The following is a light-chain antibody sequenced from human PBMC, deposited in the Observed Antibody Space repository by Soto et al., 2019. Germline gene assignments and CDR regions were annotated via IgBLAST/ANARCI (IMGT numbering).Light chain of an antibody. CDR2: GAS. CDR3: QQYGSSPVT. Sequence: EIVLTQSPGTLSLSPGERATLSCRVSQSVSSSYLAWYQQKPGQAPRLLIYGASSRATGIPDRFSGSGSGTDFTLTISRLEPEDFAVYFCQQYGSSPVTFGQGTRLEIK. J-gene: IGKJ5*01. V-gene: IGKV3-20*01. CDR1: QSVSSSY.